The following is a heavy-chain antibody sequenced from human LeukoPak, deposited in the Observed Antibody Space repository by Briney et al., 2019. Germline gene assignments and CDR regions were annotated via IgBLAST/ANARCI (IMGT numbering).Heavy chain of an antibody. CDR2: ISWNSGSI. D-gene: IGHD3-10*01. J-gene: IGHJ6*02. Sequence: PGGSLRLSCAASGFTFDDYAMHWVRQAPGKGLEWVSGISWNSGSIGYADSVKGRFTISRDNAKNSLYLQMNSLSAEDTALYYCAKSPYYYGSGKLYGMDVWGQGTTVTVSS. V-gene: IGHV3-9*01. CDR3: AKSPYYYGSGKLYGMDV. CDR1: GFTFDDYA.